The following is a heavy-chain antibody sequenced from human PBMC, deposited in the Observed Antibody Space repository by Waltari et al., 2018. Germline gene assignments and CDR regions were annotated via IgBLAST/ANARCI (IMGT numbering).Heavy chain of an antibody. J-gene: IGHJ4*02. CDR1: GGSISSSSYD. V-gene: IGHV4-39*01. Sequence: QLQLQESGPGLVKPSETLSLTCTVSGGSISSSSYDWGWIRPPPGKGLEWFGSIYYSGSTYYNPSLKSRVTISVDTSKNQFSLKLSSVTAADTAVYYCARHYAGRYDILTGYGPDYFDYWGQGTLVTVSS. CDR3: ARHYAGRYDILTGYGPDYFDY. D-gene: IGHD3-9*01. CDR2: IYYSGST.